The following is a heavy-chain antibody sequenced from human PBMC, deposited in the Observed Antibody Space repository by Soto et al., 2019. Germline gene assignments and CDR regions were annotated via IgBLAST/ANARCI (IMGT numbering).Heavy chain of an antibody. CDR3: AKDVPSPAYYYDSSGENAVDI. V-gene: IGHV3-23*01. Sequence: GRSLRLSCAASGFTISSNANISVRQAPGTGLDWIAAISGSGGSTYDADSVKGLFTISRDNSKNTLYLQMNSLRAEDTAVYYCAKDVPSPAYYYDSSGENAVDIWGQGTMVTVSS. D-gene: IGHD3-22*01. J-gene: IGHJ3*02. CDR1: GFTISSNA. CDR2: ISGSGGST.